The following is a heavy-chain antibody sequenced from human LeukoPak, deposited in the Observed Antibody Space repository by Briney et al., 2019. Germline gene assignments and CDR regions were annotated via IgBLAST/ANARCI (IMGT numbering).Heavy chain of an antibody. CDR1: GGSISSSSYY. D-gene: IGHD1-26*01. CDR2: IYYSGST. CDR3: ASGSVGATQN. Sequence: SETLSLTCTVSGGSISSSSYYWGWIRQPPGKGLEWIGSIYYSGSTYYNPSLKSRVTISVATSKNQFSLKLSSVTAADTAVYYCASGSVGATQNWGQGTLVTVSS. V-gene: IGHV4-39*01. J-gene: IGHJ4*02.